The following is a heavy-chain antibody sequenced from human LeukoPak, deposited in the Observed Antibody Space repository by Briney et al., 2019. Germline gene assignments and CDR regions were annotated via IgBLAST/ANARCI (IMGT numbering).Heavy chain of an antibody. Sequence: PSETLSLTCTVSGGSISSYYWSWIRQPPGKGLEWIGYMYNSGSTNYNPSLKSRVSISVDMCKNQFSLKLSSVTAADTAVYYCARHRAYSSASPFDYWGQGALVTVSS. CDR1: GGSISSYY. CDR2: MYNSGST. J-gene: IGHJ4*02. CDR3: ARHRAYSSASPFDY. D-gene: IGHD6-6*01. V-gene: IGHV4-59*01.